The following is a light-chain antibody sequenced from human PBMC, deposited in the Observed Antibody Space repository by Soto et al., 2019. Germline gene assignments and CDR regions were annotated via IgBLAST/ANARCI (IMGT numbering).Light chain of an antibody. Sequence: QSVLTQPASVSGSRGQSITISCVGRNTDVRQDNSVSWYQQGPGKAPKLLIFEVTNRPSGVSSRFFGSRSANTASLTISGLQPDDEGDYFCVSYTDTDTLVFGTGTRSPS. CDR3: VSYTDTDTLV. V-gene: IGLV2-14*01. J-gene: IGLJ1*01. CDR1: NTDVRQDNS. CDR2: EVT.